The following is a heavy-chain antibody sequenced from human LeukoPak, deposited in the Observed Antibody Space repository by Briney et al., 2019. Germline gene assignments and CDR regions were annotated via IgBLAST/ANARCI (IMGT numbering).Heavy chain of an antibody. CDR3: VRRDNTGWNYFDY. Sequence: SETLCLTCTVSGGSFNSHYWSWVRQPPGKGLEWIGDIYDSGITKYNPSLKSRVTISVDNSKNPLSLKLSSVRAADTAIYYCVRRDNTGWNYFDYWGQGILVTVSS. CDR1: GGSFNSHY. V-gene: IGHV4-59*08. J-gene: IGHJ4*02. D-gene: IGHD6-19*01. CDR2: IYDSGIT.